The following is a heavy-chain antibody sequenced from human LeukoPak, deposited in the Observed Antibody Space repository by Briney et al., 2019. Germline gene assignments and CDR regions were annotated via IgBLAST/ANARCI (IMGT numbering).Heavy chain of an antibody. V-gene: IGHV4-30-4*01. CDR1: GGSISSGDYY. D-gene: IGHD3-3*01. CDR3: ANLDVLRFLEWFAFDI. CDR2: IYYSGST. J-gene: IGHJ3*02. Sequence: SQTLSLTCTVSGGSISSGDYYWSWIRQPPGKGLEWIGYIYYSGSTYYNPSLKSRVTISVDSSKNQFSLKLSSVAAADTAVYYCANLDVLRFLEWFAFDIWGQGTMVTVSS.